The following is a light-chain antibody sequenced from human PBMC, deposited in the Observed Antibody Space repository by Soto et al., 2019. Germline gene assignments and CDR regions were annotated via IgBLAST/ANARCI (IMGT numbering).Light chain of an antibody. CDR2: DAS. CDR3: QRYNNWPYT. V-gene: IGKV3-15*01. Sequence: EIVMTQSPATLSVSPGERVALSCRASQSVSSNFAWYHQKPGQAPRILIYDASTRATGIPARFSGSGSGTEFTLTISGLQSEDFGVYYCQRYNNWPYTFGQGTKLEIK. CDR1: QSVSSN. J-gene: IGKJ2*01.